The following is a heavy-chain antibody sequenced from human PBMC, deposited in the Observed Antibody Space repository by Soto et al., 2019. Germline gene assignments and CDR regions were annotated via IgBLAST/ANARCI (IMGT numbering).Heavy chain of an antibody. V-gene: IGHV3-33*01. CDR1: GFTFSSYG. CDR3: ASRVNVLRYFDWPDYYGMDV. Sequence: GGSLRLSCAASGFTFSSYGMHWVRQAPGKGLEWVAVIWYDGSNKYYADSVKGRFTISRDNSKNTLYLQMNSLRAEDTAVYYCASRVNVLRYFDWPDYYGMDVWGQGTMVTVSS. D-gene: IGHD3-9*01. CDR2: IWYDGSNK. J-gene: IGHJ6*02.